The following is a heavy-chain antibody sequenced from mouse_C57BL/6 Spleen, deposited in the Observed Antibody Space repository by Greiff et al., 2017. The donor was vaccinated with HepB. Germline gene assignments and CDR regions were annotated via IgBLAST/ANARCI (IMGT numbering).Heavy chain of an antibody. CDR3: ARSLLYYGSRNWYFDV. CDR1: GFTFTDYY. Sequence: EVQLVESGGGLVQPGGSLSLSCAASGFTFTDYYMSWVRQPPGKALEWLGFIRNKANGYTTEYSASVKGRFTISRDNSQSILYLQMNALRAEDSATCYCARSLLYYGSRNWYFDVWGTGTTVTVSS. J-gene: IGHJ1*03. D-gene: IGHD1-1*01. CDR2: IRNKANGYTT. V-gene: IGHV7-3*01.